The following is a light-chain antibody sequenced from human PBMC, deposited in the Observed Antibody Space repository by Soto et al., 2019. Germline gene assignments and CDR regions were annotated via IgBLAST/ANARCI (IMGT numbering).Light chain of an antibody. CDR3: SSYTSTSPYV. CDR2: EVN. CDR1: STDVGSYNR. J-gene: IGLJ1*01. V-gene: IGLV2-18*02. Sequence: QSALTQPPSVSGSPGQSVTISCTGTSTDVGSYNRVAWYHQPPGTAPKLLIYEVNNRPSGVPDRFSGSKSGNTASLTISGLQAEDEADYYCSSYTSTSPYVFGTGTKLTVL.